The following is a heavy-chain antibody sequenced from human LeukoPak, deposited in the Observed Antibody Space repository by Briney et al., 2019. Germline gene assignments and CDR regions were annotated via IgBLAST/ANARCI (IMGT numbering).Heavy chain of an antibody. CDR1: GVSFSGYY. Sequence: PSETLSLTCAVYGVSFSGYYWSWIRQPPGKGLEWIGEINHSGSTNYNPSLKSRVTISVDTSKNQFSLKLSSVTAADTAVYYCARAWQQLDWFDPWGQGTLVTVSS. J-gene: IGHJ5*02. CDR2: INHSGST. D-gene: IGHD6-13*01. V-gene: IGHV4-34*01. CDR3: ARAWQQLDWFDP.